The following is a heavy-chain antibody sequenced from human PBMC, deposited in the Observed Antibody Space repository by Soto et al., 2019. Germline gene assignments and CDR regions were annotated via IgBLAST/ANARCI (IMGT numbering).Heavy chain of an antibody. J-gene: IGHJ5*02. CDR2: ISSSSSYI. CDR1: EFNFSSYS. V-gene: IGHV3-21*06. CDR3: AIVGGLLWFGEFSCGCWFDP. Sequence: EVQLVESGGGLVKPGGSLRLSCAASEFNFSSYSMNWVRQAPLKGMEWVSSISSSSSYIYYADSVKGRFTISRDNAKNSLYLQMNSLRAEDTAVYYCAIVGGLLWFGEFSCGCWFDPWGQGTLVTVSS. D-gene: IGHD3-10*01.